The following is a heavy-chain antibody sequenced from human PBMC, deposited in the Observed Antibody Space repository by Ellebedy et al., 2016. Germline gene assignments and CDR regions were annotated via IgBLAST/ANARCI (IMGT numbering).Heavy chain of an antibody. J-gene: IGHJ5*02. D-gene: IGHD3-16*01. CDR2: IYYSETT. CDR1: GASTRSYY. Sequence: SETLSLTCTVSGASTRSYYWNWIRQSPGKGLEWIGYIYYSETTNYNPSLKSRVTISIDTSKNQISLKMTSVTAADTAVYYCARDVTFGDGWFDPWGQGTLVTVSS. V-gene: IGHV4-59*01. CDR3: ARDVTFGDGWFDP.